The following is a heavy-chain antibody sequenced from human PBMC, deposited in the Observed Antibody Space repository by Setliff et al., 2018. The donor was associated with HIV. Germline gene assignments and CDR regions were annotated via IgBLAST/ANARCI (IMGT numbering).Heavy chain of an antibody. V-gene: IGHV3-33*06. Sequence: GGSLRLSCAASGFTFSSYGMHWVRQAPGKGLEWVAVIWCDGNNKYYADSVKGRFTISRDNSKNTLYLQMNSLRAEDTAVYYCAKDLVEGVDSTSYYYVMDVWGQGTTVTVSS. CDR2: IWCDGNNK. J-gene: IGHJ6*02. CDR1: GFTFSSYG. D-gene: IGHD3-3*01. CDR3: AKDLVEGVDSTSYYYVMDV.